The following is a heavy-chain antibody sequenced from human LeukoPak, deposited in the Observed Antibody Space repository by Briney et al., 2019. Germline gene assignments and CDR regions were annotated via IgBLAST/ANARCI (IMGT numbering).Heavy chain of an antibody. CDR2: IGDSGGRT. D-gene: IGHD3-22*01. CDR3: AKRGVVIRVILVGFHKEAYYFDS. Sequence: GGSLRLSCAVSGITLSNYGMSWVRQAPGKGLEWVAGIGDSGGRTNYADSVKGRFTISRDNSRNTLYLQMNSLRAEDTAVYFCAKRGVVIRVILVGFHKEAYYFDSWGQGALVTVSS. V-gene: IGHV3-23*01. J-gene: IGHJ4*02. CDR1: GITLSNYG.